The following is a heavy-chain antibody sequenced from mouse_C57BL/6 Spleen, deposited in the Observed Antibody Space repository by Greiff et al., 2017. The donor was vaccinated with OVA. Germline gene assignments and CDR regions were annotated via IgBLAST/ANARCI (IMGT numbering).Heavy chain of an antibody. V-gene: IGHV1-82*01. CDR1: GYAFSSSW. CDR2: IYPGDGDT. Sequence: QVQLQQSGPELVKPGASVKISCKASGYAFSSSWMNWVKQRPGKGLEWIGRIYPGDGDTNYNGKFKGKATLTADKSSSTAYMQLSSLTSEDSAVYFCASGLWYFDVWGTGTTVTVSA. J-gene: IGHJ1*03. CDR3: ASGLWYFDV.